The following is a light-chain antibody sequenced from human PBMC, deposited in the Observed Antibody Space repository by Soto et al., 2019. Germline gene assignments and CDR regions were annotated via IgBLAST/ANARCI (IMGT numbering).Light chain of an antibody. CDR2: DVS. V-gene: IGLV2-14*01. CDR3: SSYTDFSLYV. Sequence: SVLTHPASVSGSPGRSISISCAGTSADIGAYDHVSWYQQHPGKAPKLIIYDVSSRPSGVSNRFSGSKSANTASLTIFGLQAEDEADYFCSSYTDFSLYVFGTGTKVTVL. CDR1: SADIGAYDH. J-gene: IGLJ1*01.